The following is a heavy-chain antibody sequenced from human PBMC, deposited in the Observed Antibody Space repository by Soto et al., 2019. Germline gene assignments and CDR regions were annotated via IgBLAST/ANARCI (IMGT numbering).Heavy chain of an antibody. V-gene: IGHV4-30-4*01. D-gene: IGHD3-22*01. J-gene: IGHJ4*02. Sequence: SETLSLTCTVSGGSISSGDYYWSWIRQPPGKGLEWIGYIYYSGSTYYNPSLKSRVTISVDTSKNQFSLKLSSVTAADTAVYYCARTPIDSSGYYCLDYWGQGTLVTVSS. CDR2: IYYSGST. CDR1: GGSISSGDYY. CDR3: ARTPIDSSGYYCLDY.